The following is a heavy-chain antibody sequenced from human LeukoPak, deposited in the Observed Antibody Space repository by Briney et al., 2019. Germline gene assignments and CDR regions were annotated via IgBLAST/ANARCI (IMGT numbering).Heavy chain of an antibody. CDR1: GFGFSGYG. V-gene: IGHV3-33*03. CDR3: AKDDGTYRNFNF. Sequence: GKSLRLSCVASGFGFSGYGMHWVRQAPGKGLEWVAVIWFDGNKKFNGDSVKGRFTISRDNSQNTLYLQMSRLGPEDTAVYYCAKDDGTYRNFNFWGHGTMVTVSS. J-gene: IGHJ3*01. D-gene: IGHD1-26*01. CDR2: IWFDGNKK.